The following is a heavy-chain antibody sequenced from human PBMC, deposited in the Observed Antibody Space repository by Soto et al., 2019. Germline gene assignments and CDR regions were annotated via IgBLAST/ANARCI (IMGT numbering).Heavy chain of an antibody. Sequence: SETLSLTCTVSGGSISSSSYYWGWIRQPPGKGLEWIGSIYYSGSTYYNPSLKSRVTISVDTSKNQFSLKLSSVTAADTAVYYCARLFHYYGSGSYYSDYYYGMDVWGQGTTGT. CDR3: ARLFHYYGSGSYYSDYYYGMDV. CDR2: IYYSGST. J-gene: IGHJ6*02. D-gene: IGHD3-10*01. V-gene: IGHV4-39*01. CDR1: GGSISSSSYY.